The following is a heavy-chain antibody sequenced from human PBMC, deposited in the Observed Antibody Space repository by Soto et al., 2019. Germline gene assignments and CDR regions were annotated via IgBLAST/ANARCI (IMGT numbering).Heavy chain of an antibody. Sequence: GGSLRLSCAASGFTFSRFELHWVRQAPGKVLEWISYISSSGSTAYYASSVEGRFTISRDNANNSVYLQMDSLRAEDTALYYCTRAAWFPYLSFYWGQGXLVTVSS. CDR2: ISSSGSTA. V-gene: IGHV3-48*03. D-gene: IGHD3-10*01. CDR1: GFTFSRFE. J-gene: IGHJ4*02. CDR3: TRAAWFPYLSFY.